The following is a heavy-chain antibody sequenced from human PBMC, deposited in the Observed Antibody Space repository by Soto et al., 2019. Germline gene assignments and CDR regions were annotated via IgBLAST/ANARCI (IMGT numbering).Heavy chain of an antibody. CDR1: GFTFSDFW. J-gene: IGHJ4*02. CDR2: IKHDGSEK. V-gene: IGHV3-7*01. D-gene: IGHD2-15*01. CDR3: ARGGSWGPDF. Sequence: GESLRLSCAASGFTFSDFWMRWVRQAPGKVLDRVANIKHDGSEKYYVDSVEGRFTISRDNTKDSLYLQMNSLRAEDTAVYYCARGGSWGPDFWGQGILVTV.